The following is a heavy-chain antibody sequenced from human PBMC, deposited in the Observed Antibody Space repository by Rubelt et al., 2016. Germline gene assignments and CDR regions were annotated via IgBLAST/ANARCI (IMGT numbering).Heavy chain of an antibody. J-gene: IGHJ5*02. D-gene: IGHD1-26*01. Sequence: QITLKESGPTLVKPTQTLTLTCTFSGFSLSTSGVGVGWIRQPPGKALEWLALIYWNDDKSYSPSLKSRLTIIKDTSKNQVVLRMTNMDPSDTATDDWAHGEWELFVGWWFDPWGQGTLVTVSS. CDR3: AHGEWELFVGWWFDP. V-gene: IGHV2-5*01. CDR1: GFSLSTSGVG. CDR2: IYWNDDK.